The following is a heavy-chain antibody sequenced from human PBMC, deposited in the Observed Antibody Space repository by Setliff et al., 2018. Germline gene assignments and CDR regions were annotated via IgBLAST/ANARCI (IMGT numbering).Heavy chain of an antibody. J-gene: IGHJ4*02. D-gene: IGHD6-19*01. CDR2: VHFTGST. CDR1: GASIRNFY. CDR3: ARKVEQWLTPHFDY. V-gene: IGHV4-59*01. Sequence: SETLSLTCNVSGASIRNFYWTWIRQPPGKGLEWIGYVHFTGSTNYNPSLKSRVTMSVDVSKSQFSLRLSSVAAADTAVYYCARKVEQWLTPHFDYWGQGALVTVSS.